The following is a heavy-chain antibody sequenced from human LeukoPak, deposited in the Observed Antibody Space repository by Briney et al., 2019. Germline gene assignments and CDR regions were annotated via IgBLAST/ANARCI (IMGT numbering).Heavy chain of an antibody. CDR1: GFTFSNYG. V-gene: IGHV3-33*03. D-gene: IGHD4-11*01. CDR3: AKSLASNVADLDY. J-gene: IGHJ4*02. Sequence: GGSLRLSCAVSGFTFSNYGMQWVRQAPGKGLDWLALISYDGGNKYYTDSVKGRFTISRDNSKSTLYLQMNSLRAEDTALYYCAKSLASNVADLDYWGQGTLVTVSS. CDR2: ISYDGGNK.